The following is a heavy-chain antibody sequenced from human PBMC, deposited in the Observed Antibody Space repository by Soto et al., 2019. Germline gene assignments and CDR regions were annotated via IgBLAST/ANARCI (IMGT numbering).Heavy chain of an antibody. D-gene: IGHD2-15*01. CDR2: ISYDGSNK. V-gene: IGHV3-30-3*01. J-gene: IGHJ4*02. Sequence: QVQLVESGGGVVQPGRSLRLSCAASGLTFSSYAMHWVRQAPGKGLEWVAVISYDGSNKYYADSVKGRFTISRDNSKNTLYLQMNSLRAEDTAVYYCARDDSCSGGSCYDGGRGFDYWGQGTLVTVSS. CDR1: GLTFSSYA. CDR3: ARDDSCSGGSCYDGGRGFDY.